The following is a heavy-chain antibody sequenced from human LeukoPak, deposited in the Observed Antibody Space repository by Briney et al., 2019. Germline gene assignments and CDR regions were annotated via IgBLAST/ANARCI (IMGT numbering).Heavy chain of an antibody. J-gene: IGHJ4*02. V-gene: IGHV3-23*01. Sequence: GGSLRLSCAASGFTFSSFAVSWVRQAPGKGLEWVSSISDSGGNTHDADSVKGRFTVSRDNSKNTLYLQMNSLRVEDTAVYYCAKLGNFGSGSYSDWGQGTLVTVSS. CDR1: GFTFSSFA. CDR2: ISDSGGNT. D-gene: IGHD3-10*01. CDR3: AKLGNFGSGSYSD.